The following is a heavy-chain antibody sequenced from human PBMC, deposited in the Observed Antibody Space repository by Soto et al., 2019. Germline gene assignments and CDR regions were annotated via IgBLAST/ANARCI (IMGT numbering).Heavy chain of an antibody. CDR2: IDSRSSSI. CDR3: ARGLYYYDSRGYWGY. D-gene: IGHD3-22*01. Sequence: PGGSLRLSCAASGFTFSAYNMNWVRQAPGKGLEWVSYIDSRSSSIYNADSVKGRFTISRDNAKNSLYLQMNSLRDEDTAVYYCARGLYYYDSRGYWGYWGQGTLVTVSS. CDR1: GFTFSAYN. V-gene: IGHV3-48*02. J-gene: IGHJ4*02.